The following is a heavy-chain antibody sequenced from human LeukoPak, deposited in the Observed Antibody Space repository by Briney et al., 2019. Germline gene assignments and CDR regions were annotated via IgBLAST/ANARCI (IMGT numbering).Heavy chain of an antibody. J-gene: IGHJ6*03. Sequence: PSETLSLTCTVSGYSISSGYYWGWIRQPPGKGRDWIGSIYHSGSTYYNPSLKSRVTISVDTSKNQFSLKLSSVTAADTAVYYCARGPSCYYYYMDVWGKGTTVTVSS. CDR2: IYHSGST. CDR1: GYSISSGYY. CDR3: ARGPSCYYYYMDV. V-gene: IGHV4-38-2*02.